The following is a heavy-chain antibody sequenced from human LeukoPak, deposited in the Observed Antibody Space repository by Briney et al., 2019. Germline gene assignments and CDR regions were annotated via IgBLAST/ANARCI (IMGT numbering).Heavy chain of an antibody. CDR1: GFTFSSYS. CDR2: INPNSGGT. D-gene: IGHD3-10*01. CDR3: ARDALNYGHLSPFDY. Sequence: GGSLRLSCAASGFTFSSYSMHWVRQAPGQGLEWMGWINPNSGGTNYAQKFQGRVTMTRDTSISTAYMELRRLRSDDTAMYYCARDALNYGHLSPFDYWGQGTLVTVSS. V-gene: IGHV1-2*02. J-gene: IGHJ4*02.